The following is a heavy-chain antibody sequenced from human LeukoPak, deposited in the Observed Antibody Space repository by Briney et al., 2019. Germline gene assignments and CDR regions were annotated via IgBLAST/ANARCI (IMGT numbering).Heavy chain of an antibody. CDR3: ARVHIVTGTYFDS. CDR1: GDSMSGYS. D-gene: IGHD3-10*01. J-gene: IGHJ4*02. CDR2: VYSGGFT. Sequence: PSETLSLTCTISGDSMSGYSWSWLRQPAGKELEWIGRVYSGGFTEYNLSLDGRVTMSIETSKSQFSLKLDSVTAADTAAYYCARVHIVTGTYFDSWGQGALVTVSS. V-gene: IGHV4-4*07.